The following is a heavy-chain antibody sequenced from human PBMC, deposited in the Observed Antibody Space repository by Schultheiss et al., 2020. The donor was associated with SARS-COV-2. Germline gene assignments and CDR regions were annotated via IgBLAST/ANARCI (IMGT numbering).Heavy chain of an antibody. CDR3: ARGYSSSWSREYFQH. V-gene: IGHV4-31*03. CDR1: GGSISSGGYY. Sequence: SETLSLTCTVSGGSISSGGYYWSWIRQHPGKGLEWIGEINHSGSTNYNPSLKSRVTISVDTSKNQFSLKLSSVTAADTAVYYCARGYSSSWSREYFQHWGQGTLVTVSS. D-gene: IGHD6-13*01. J-gene: IGHJ1*01. CDR2: INHSGST.